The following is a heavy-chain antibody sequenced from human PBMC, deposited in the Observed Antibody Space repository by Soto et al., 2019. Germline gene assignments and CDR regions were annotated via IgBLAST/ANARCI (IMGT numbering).Heavy chain of an antibody. V-gene: IGHV4-34*01. Sequence: SETLSLTCAVYGGSFSGYYWSWIRQPPGKGLEWIGEINHSGSTNYNPSLKSRVTISVDTPKNQFSLKLSSVTAADTAVYYYARRRDFGVVIISNYYYYGMDVWAKGPRSPSP. CDR3: ARRRDFGVVIISNYYYYGMDV. J-gene: IGHJ6*02. CDR1: GGSFSGYY. D-gene: IGHD3-3*01. CDR2: INHSGST.